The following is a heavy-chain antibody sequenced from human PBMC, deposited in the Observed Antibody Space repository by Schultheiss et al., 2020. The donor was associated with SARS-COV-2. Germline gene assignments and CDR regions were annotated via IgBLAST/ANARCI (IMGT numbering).Heavy chain of an antibody. CDR1: GGSFSGYY. J-gene: IGHJ6*03. CDR3: ARSRPSTNYYYYYYMDV. D-gene: IGHD2-2*01. CDR2: IYYSGST. Sequence: SETLSLSFAVYGGSFSGYYWSWIRQPPGKGLEWIGSIYYSGSTYYNPSLKRRVTISVDTSMNQFSLKLSSVTATDTAVYYCARSRPSTNYYYYYYMDVWGKGSTVNVSS. V-gene: IGHV4-34*01.